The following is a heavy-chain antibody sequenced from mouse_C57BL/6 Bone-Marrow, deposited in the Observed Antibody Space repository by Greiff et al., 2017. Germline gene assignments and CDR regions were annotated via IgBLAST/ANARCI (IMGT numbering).Heavy chain of an antibody. CDR3: ARSKNWDSWFAY. D-gene: IGHD4-1*01. J-gene: IGHJ3*01. CDR1: GYAFTNYL. V-gene: IGHV1-54*01. CDR2: INPGSGGT. Sequence: QVQLQQSGAELVRPGTSVKVSCKASGYAFTNYLIEWVKQRPGQGLEWIGVINPGSGGTNYNEKFKGKATLTADKSSRTAYMQLSSLTSEYSAVYFCARSKNWDSWFAYWGQGTLVTVSA.